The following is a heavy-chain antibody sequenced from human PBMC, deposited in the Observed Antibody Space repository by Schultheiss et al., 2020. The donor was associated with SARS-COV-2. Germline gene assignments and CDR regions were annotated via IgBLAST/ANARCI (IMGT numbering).Heavy chain of an antibody. D-gene: IGHD3-10*01. Sequence: SETLSLTCAVYGGSFSGYYWSWIRQPPGKGLEWIGEINHSGSINYNPSLKSRVTISVDTSKNQFSLKLSSVTAADTAVYYCARGLTRGLYYYYYMDVWGKGTTVTVSS. J-gene: IGHJ6*03. V-gene: IGHV4-34*01. CDR1: GGSFSGYY. CDR2: INHSGSI. CDR3: ARGLTRGLYYYYYMDV.